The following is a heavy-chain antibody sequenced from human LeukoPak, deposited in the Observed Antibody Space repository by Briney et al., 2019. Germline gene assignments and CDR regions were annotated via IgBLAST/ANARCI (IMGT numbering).Heavy chain of an antibody. D-gene: IGHD2-8*02. Sequence: AGGSLRLSCAASGFTFSYFNMNWVRQTPGKGLEWVSSIDSDSIYIYYADSGKGRFTISRDNAKNSIYLQMNSLRAEDTAIYYCATYRQVLLPFESWGQGTLVTVSS. J-gene: IGHJ4*02. CDR3: ATYRQVLLPFES. CDR2: IDSDSIYI. CDR1: GFTFSYFN. V-gene: IGHV3-21*04.